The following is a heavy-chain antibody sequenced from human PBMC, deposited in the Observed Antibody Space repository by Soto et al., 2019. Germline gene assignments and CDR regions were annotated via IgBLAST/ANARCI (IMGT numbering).Heavy chain of an antibody. Sequence: PSETLSLTCTVSGGSISSYYWSWIRQPPGKGLEWIGYIYYSGSTNYSPSLKSRVTISVDTSKNQFSLKLSSATAADTAVYYCARVGCTNGVCREDWFDPWGQGTLVTVSS. CDR1: GGSISSYY. CDR2: IYYSGST. D-gene: IGHD2-8*01. CDR3: ARVGCTNGVCREDWFDP. V-gene: IGHV4-59*01. J-gene: IGHJ5*02.